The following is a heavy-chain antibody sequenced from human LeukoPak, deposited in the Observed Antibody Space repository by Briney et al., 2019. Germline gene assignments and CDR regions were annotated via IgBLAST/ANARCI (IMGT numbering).Heavy chain of an antibody. D-gene: IGHD3-16*01. V-gene: IGHV3-53*01. CDR1: GFTVSSNY. J-gene: IGHJ5*02. CDR2: IYSGGTT. CDR3: TPGGGTDH. Sequence: GGSLRLSCAASGFTVSSNYMSCVRQAPGKGLEWVSVIYSGGTTHYADSVKGRFTISRDDSKNTAYLQMNSLKTEDTAVYYCTPGGGTDHWGQGTLVTVSS.